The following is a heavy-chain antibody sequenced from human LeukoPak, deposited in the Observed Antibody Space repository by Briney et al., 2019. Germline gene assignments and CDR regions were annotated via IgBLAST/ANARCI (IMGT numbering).Heavy chain of an antibody. CDR3: AKYFYDSSTYSFDY. CDR1: GLTFSNYA. D-gene: IGHD3-22*01. Sequence: GGSLRLSCAASGLTFSNYAMSWVRQAPGKGLEWVSSIRSGGTTHYADSVKGRFTISRDNSKNTLFLQMNSLRAEDTAVYYCAKYFYDSSTYSFDYWGQGTLVTVSS. J-gene: IGHJ4*02. CDR2: IRSGGTT. V-gene: IGHV3-23*01.